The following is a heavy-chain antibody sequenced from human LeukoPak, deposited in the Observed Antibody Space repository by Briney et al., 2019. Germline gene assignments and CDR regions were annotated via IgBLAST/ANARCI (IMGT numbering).Heavy chain of an antibody. CDR1: GYTFTGYY. Sequence: ASVKVSCKASGYTFTGYYMHWVRQAPGQGPEWMGWINPNSGGTNYAQKFRGRVTMTRDTSISAAYMELSRLRSDDTAVYYCARARIAVAGTVGYYFDYWGQGTLVTVSS. V-gene: IGHV1-2*02. D-gene: IGHD6-19*01. CDR3: ARARIAVAGTVGYYFDY. J-gene: IGHJ4*02. CDR2: INPNSGGT.